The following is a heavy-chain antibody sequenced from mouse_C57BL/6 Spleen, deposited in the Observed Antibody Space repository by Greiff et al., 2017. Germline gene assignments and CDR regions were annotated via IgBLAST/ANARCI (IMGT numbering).Heavy chain of an antibody. CDR3: TTMPKGSLFYVDY. Sequence: EVKLVESGTVLARPGASVKMSCKTSGYTFTSYWMHWVKQRPGQGLEWIGAIYPGNSDTSYNQKFKGKAKLTAVTSASTAYMELSSLTNEDSAVYYCTTMPKGSLFYVDYWGQGTTLTVSS. V-gene: IGHV1-5*01. CDR2: IYPGNSDT. J-gene: IGHJ2*01. CDR1: GYTFTSYW. D-gene: IGHD6-5*01.